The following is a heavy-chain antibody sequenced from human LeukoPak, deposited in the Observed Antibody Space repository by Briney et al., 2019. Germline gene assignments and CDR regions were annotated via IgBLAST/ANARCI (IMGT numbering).Heavy chain of an antibody. Sequence: PGGSLRLSCAASGFTFSSYAMHWVRQAPGKGLEWVAVISYDGSNKYYADSVKGRFTISRDNSKNTLYLQMNSLRAEDTAVYYCARKVRSWAAYYDSSVYRSVLDYWGQGTLVTVSS. D-gene: IGHD3-22*01. J-gene: IGHJ4*02. CDR2: ISYDGSNK. CDR1: GFTFSSYA. CDR3: ARKVRSWAAYYDSSVYRSVLDY. V-gene: IGHV3-30-3*01.